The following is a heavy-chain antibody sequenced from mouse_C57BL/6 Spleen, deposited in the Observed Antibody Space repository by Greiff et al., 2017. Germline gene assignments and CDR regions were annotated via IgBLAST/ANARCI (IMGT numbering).Heavy chain of an antibody. J-gene: IGHJ1*03. CDR3: ARDYDDWYFDV. Sequence: DVKLVESGGGLVKPGGSLKLSCAASGFTFSSYAMSWVRQTPEKRLEWVATISDGGSYTYYPDNVKGRFTISRDNAKNNLYLQMSHLKSEDTAMYYCARDYDDWYFDVWGTGTTVTVSS. V-gene: IGHV5-4*01. CDR1: GFTFSSYA. D-gene: IGHD2-12*01. CDR2: ISDGGSYT.